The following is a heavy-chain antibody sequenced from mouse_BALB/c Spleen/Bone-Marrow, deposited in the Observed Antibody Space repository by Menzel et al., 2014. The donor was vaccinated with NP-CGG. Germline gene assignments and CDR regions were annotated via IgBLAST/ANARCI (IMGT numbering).Heavy chain of an antibody. CDR1: GYTFTSYW. J-gene: IGHJ2*01. CDR2: INPSTGYT. CDR3: ASNWDVD. Sequence: VQLQQSGAELAKPGASVKMSCKASGYTFTSYWMHWVKQSPGQGLEWIGYINPSTGYTEYNQKFKDKATLAADKSSSTAYMQLSSLTSEDSAVYYCASNWDVDWGQGTTLTVSS. V-gene: IGHV1-7*01. D-gene: IGHD4-1*01.